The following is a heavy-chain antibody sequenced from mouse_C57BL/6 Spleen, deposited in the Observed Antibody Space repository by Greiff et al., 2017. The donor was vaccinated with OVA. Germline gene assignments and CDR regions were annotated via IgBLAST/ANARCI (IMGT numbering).Heavy chain of an antibody. CDR1: GFTFSDYY. CDR2: INYDGSST. D-gene: IGHD6-5*01. Sequence: EVQRVESEGGLVQPGSSMKLSCTASGFTFSDYYMAWVRQVPEKGLEWVANINYDGSSTYYLDSLKSRFIISRDNAKNILYLQMSSLKSEDTATYYCARIAYDYDAMDYWGQGTSVTVSS. V-gene: IGHV5-16*01. CDR3: ARIAYDYDAMDY. J-gene: IGHJ4*01.